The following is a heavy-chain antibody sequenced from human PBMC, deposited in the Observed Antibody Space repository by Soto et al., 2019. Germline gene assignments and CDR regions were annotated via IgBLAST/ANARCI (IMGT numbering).Heavy chain of an antibody. CDR2: VYYSGST. CDR1: GGSISSSSYY. Sequence: QLQLQESGPGLVKPSETLSLTCTVSGGSISSSSYYWGWIRQPPGKGLERIGSVYYSGSTYYNPSLKRRVTISVDTSNNQFPLKLSSVTAADTAVYYCARHVGITFGGVIVSRWYFDLWGRGTLVTVSS. J-gene: IGHJ2*01. D-gene: IGHD3-16*02. CDR3: ARHVGITFGGVIVSRWYFDL. V-gene: IGHV4-39*01.